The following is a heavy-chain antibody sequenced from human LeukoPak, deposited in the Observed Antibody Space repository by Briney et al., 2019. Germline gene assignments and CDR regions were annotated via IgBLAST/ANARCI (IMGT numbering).Heavy chain of an antibody. CDR1: GFTFSSYA. CDR2: INSDGSST. D-gene: IGHD5-18*01. Sequence: GGSLRLSCAASGFTFSSYAMSWVRQAPGKGLVWVSRINSDGSSTSYADSVKGRFTISRDNAKNTLFLQMNSLRAEDTAVYYCARTGTAMVSAFDIWGQGTLVTASS. CDR3: ARTGTAMVSAFDI. J-gene: IGHJ3*02. V-gene: IGHV3-74*01.